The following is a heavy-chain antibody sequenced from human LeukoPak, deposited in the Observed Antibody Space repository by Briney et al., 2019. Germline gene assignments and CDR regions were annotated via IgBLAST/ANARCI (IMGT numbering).Heavy chain of an antibody. J-gene: IGHJ3*02. Sequence: SETLSLTCTVSGSSISSGDYYWSWIRQPPGKGLEWIGYIYYSGSTYYNPSLKSRVTISVDTSENQFSLKLSSVTAADTAVYYCARGDIVVVPAAADAFDIWGQGTMVTVSS. V-gene: IGHV4-30-4*08. D-gene: IGHD2-2*01. CDR3: ARGDIVVVPAAADAFDI. CDR2: IYYSGST. CDR1: GSSISSGDYY.